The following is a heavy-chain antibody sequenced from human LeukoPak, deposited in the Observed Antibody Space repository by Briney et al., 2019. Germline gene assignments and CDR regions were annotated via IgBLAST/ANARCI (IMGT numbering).Heavy chain of an antibody. D-gene: IGHD1-26*01. CDR1: GFTFSSYE. CDR3: ARGSWDLYFFDF. Sequence: GGSLRLSRAASGFTFSSYEMNWVRQAPGKGLEWVSYISSSGSTIYYADSVKGRFTISRDNAKNSLYLQMNSLRAEDTAVYYCARGSWDLYFFDFWGQGTLVTVSS. CDR2: ISSSGSTI. J-gene: IGHJ4*02. V-gene: IGHV3-48*03.